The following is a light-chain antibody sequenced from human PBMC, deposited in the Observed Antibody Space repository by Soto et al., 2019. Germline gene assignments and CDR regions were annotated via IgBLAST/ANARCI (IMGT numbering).Light chain of an antibody. V-gene: IGLV1-44*01. CDR2: SNN. CDR1: SSNIGSNT. CDR3: AAWDDSLNGPV. J-gene: IGLJ2*01. Sequence: QPVLTQPPSASGTPGPRVTISCSGRSSNIGSNTVNWYQQLPGTAPKLLIYSNNQRPSGVPDRFSGSKSGTSASLAISGLQSEDEADYYCAAWDDSLNGPVFGGGTKVTVL.